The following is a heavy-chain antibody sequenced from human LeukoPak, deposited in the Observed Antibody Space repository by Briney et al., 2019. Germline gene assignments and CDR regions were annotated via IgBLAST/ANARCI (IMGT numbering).Heavy chain of an antibody. Sequence: SVKVSCKASGGTFSSYAISWVRQAPGQGLEWMGRIIPILGIANYAQKFQGRVTITADKSTSTAYMELSSLRSEDTAVYYCARRHPPNFYDAEKTTQSGLDVWGQGTTVTVSS. D-gene: IGHD5/OR15-5a*01. J-gene: IGHJ6*02. CDR3: ARRHPPNFYDAEKTTQSGLDV. V-gene: IGHV1-69*04. CDR1: GGTFSSYA. CDR2: IIPILGIA.